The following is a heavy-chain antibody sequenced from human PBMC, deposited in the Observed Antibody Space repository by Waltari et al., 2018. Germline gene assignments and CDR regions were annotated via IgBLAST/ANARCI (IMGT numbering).Heavy chain of an antibody. CDR3: ARMAGGSYYFDY. CDR2: SNGDGSRT. D-gene: IGHD1-26*01. J-gene: IGHJ4*02. Sequence: EVQLVESGGGLVQPGGSLRLSCAASGFTFSSYWMHWVRHTPGKGLVGVLRSNGDGSRTSYADSVKGRFTISRDNAKNTLYLQMNSLRAEDTAVYYCARMAGGSYYFDYWGQGTLVTVSS. CDR1: GFTFSSYW. V-gene: IGHV3-74*01.